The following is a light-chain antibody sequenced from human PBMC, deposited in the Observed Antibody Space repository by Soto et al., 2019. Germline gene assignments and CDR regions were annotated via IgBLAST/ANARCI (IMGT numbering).Light chain of an antibody. V-gene: IGLV1-40*01. CDR3: QSYDRSLSVWV. J-gene: IGLJ3*02. CDR1: SSNIGAGYD. Sequence: QSVLTQPPSVSGAPGQRVTISCTGSSSNIGAGYDVHWYQQLPGTAPKVLIYGNSNRPSGVPDRFSGSKSGTSASLAIAGLQAEDEADYYCQSYDRSLSVWVFGGGTKLTVL. CDR2: GNS.